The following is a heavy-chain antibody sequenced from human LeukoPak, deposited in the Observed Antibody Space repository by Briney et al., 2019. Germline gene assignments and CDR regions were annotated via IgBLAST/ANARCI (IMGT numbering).Heavy chain of an antibody. CDR1: GFSFKDYN. CDR2: ITYDGSNK. CDR3: ARGDSSGSPYFDY. V-gene: IGHV3-30*03. J-gene: IGHJ4*02. D-gene: IGHD3-22*01. Sequence: GRSLRLSCAASGFSFKDYNMHWVRQAPGKGLEWVAVITYDGSNKYYTDSVKGRFTISRDNAKNSLYLQMNSLRAEDTAVYYCARGDSSGSPYFDYWGQGTLVTVSS.